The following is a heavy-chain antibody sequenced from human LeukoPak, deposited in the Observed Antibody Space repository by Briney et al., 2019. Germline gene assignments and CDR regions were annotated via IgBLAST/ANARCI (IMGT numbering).Heavy chain of an antibody. Sequence: GESLSLSCAVSGLPFSSYSMNWVRQAPGKGLEWVSSIRSSSSYIYYADSVKGRFTISRDNAKNSLYLQMTSPRADDTDVYYCARDCRPRYCSRTRCSINNCSDPWGQGTLVTVSS. CDR3: ARDCRPRYCSRTRCSINNCSDP. CDR2: IRSSSSYI. D-gene: IGHD2-2*01. V-gene: IGHV3-21*01. CDR1: GLPFSSYS. J-gene: IGHJ5*02.